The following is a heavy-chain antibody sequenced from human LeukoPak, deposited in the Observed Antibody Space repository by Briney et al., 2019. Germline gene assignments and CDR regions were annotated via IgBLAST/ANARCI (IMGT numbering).Heavy chain of an antibody. CDR1: GFTFSIYG. J-gene: IGHJ4*02. CDR2: ISSSSSYI. CDR3: ARAPKPGHLDH. Sequence: PGGSLRLSCVASGFTFSIYGMNWVRQAPGKGLEWVSSISSSSSYIYYADSVKGRFTISRDNAKNSLYLQLNSLRAEDTAVYHCARAPKPGHLDHWGQGTLVTVSS. V-gene: IGHV3-21*01.